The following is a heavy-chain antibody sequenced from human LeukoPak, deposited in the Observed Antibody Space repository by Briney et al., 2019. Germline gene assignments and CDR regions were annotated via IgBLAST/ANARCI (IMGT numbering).Heavy chain of an antibody. CDR1: GFTFSSYS. CDR3: ARGSSGWSAGYYYGMDV. Sequence: PGGSLRLSCAASGFTFSSYSMNSVCRAPGKGLEWVSSISSSSSYIYYADSVKGRFTISRDNAKNSLYLQMNSLRAEDTAVYYCARGSSGWSAGYYYGMDVWGQGTTVTVSS. V-gene: IGHV3-21*01. CDR2: ISSSSSYI. J-gene: IGHJ6*02. D-gene: IGHD6-19*01.